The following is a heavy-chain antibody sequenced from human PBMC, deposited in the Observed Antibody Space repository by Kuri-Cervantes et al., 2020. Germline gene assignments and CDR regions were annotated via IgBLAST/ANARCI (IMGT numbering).Heavy chain of an antibody. CDR2: IYYSGST. Sequence: SETLSLTCTVSGGSISSSSSYYWGWIRQPPGKGLEWIGSIYYSGSTYYNPSLKSRVTISVDTSKNQFSLKLSSVTAADTAVYYCARHDVHTAMVPNWFDPWGQGTLVTVSS. J-gene: IGHJ5*02. V-gene: IGHV4-39*01. CDR1: GGSISSSSSYY. D-gene: IGHD5-18*01. CDR3: ARHDVHTAMVPNWFDP.